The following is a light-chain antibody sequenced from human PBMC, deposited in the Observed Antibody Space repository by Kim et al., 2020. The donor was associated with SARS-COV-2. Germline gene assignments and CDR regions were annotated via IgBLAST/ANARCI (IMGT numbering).Light chain of an antibody. CDR2: DAS. J-gene: IGKJ5*01. CDR3: QQRSNWPIT. V-gene: IGKV3-11*01. CDR1: QPVSTS. Sequence: FSPGESATLSCRASQPVSTSLTWYQQKPGQAPRLLIYDASNRATGIPARFSGSGSGTGFTLTISSLESEDFAVYYCQQRSNWPITFGQGTRLEIK.